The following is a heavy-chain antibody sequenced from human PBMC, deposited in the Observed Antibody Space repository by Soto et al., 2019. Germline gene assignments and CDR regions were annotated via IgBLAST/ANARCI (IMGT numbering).Heavy chain of an antibody. CDR3: AKDAFDI. V-gene: IGHV4-4*08. CDR2: IYNAGTT. Sequence: QVQLQESGPGLVKPSETLSLTCTVSGGSISSYWSWIRQPPGKGLEWIGDIYNAGTTKYNPSLNSRVTTSVDTSKNQVSPKLTSVSAADTAVYYCAKDAFDIWGQGTMVTVSS. CDR1: GGSISSY. J-gene: IGHJ3*02.